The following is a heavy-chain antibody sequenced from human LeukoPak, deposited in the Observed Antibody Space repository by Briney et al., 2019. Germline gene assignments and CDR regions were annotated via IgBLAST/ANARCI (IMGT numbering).Heavy chain of an antibody. CDR3: ARGNPPSWFGDRAFDY. Sequence: PGGSLRLSCAASGFTFSDYFMSWIRQAPGKGLEWVSYISTSGSTIYYADSVKGRFTISRDNSKNTLYLQMGSLRAEDMAVYYCARGNPPSWFGDRAFDYWGQGTLVTVSS. J-gene: IGHJ4*02. V-gene: IGHV3-11*04. D-gene: IGHD3-10*01. CDR2: ISTSGSTI. CDR1: GFTFSDYF.